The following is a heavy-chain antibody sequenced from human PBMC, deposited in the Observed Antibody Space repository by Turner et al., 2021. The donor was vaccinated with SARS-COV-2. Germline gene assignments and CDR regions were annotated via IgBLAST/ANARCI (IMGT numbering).Heavy chain of an antibody. CDR3: ARSRVSGVDDY. Sequence: QLQLQASGPGLVKPSESLSLSCTVPGGSISSRSYCWGWIRQPPGKGLEWIGSMYYRGSTYYNPSLKGRVTISVDTSKDQFDLKLSSVTAADTAVYYCARSRVSGVDDYWGQGTLVTVSS. V-gene: IGHV4-39*01. CDR2: MYYRGST. D-gene: IGHD3-3*01. CDR1: GGSISSRSYC. J-gene: IGHJ4*02.